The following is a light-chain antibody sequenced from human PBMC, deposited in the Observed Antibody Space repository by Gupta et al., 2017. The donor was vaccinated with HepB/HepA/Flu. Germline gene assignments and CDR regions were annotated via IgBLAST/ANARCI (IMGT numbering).Light chain of an antibody. V-gene: IGKV2-28*01. Sequence: DIVMTQSPLSLPVTPGEPASISCRSSQSLLHSNGYNYLDWYLQKPGQSPQLLIYLGSFRASGVPDRFSGSGSGTDFTLKISRVEAEEVGVYYCMQPLHTPLTFGGGTKVEIK. CDR2: LGS. CDR1: QSLLHSNGYNY. J-gene: IGKJ4*01. CDR3: MQPLHTPLT.